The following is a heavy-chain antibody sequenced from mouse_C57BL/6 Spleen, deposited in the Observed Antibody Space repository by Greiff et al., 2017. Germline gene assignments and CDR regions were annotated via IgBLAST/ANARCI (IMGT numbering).Heavy chain of an antibody. CDR3: ARSSDCDGGAFDY. Sequence: VQLQQSGPELVKPGASVKISCKASGYTFTDYYMNWVKQSHGKSLEWIGDINPNNGGTSYNQKFKGKATLTVDKSSSTAYMELRSLTSEDSAVYYCARSSDCDGGAFDYWGQGTTLTVSS. CDR1: GYTFTDYY. CDR2: INPNNGGT. V-gene: IGHV1-26*01. J-gene: IGHJ2*01.